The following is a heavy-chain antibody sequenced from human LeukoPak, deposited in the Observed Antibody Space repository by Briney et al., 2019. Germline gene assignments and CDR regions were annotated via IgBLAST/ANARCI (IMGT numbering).Heavy chain of an antibody. CDR3: AFLPPGH. D-gene: IGHD3-3*01. CDR2: IKSDGSRI. CDR1: GFTFSDYW. J-gene: IGHJ1*01. V-gene: IGHV3-74*01. Sequence: QPGGSLRLSCAASGFTFSDYWMDWVRQAPGKVLVWVSRIKSDGSRITYADSVRGRFTISRDNAKNTLYLQMNSLRAEDTAVYYCAFLPPGHWGQGTLVTVSS.